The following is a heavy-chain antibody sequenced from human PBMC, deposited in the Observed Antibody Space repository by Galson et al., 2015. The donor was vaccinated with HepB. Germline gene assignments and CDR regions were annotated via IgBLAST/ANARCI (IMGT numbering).Heavy chain of an antibody. Sequence: SLRLSCAASGFTFSTYSMNWVRQAPGKGLEWVSTLSSSSRYIFYADSVKGRFTVSRDNAKNSLYLQMNSLRVEDTAIYYCARDGQQVVFGMDVWGLGTSVTVSS. CDR1: GFTFSTYS. J-gene: IGHJ6*02. D-gene: IGHD6-13*01. CDR2: LSSSSRYI. CDR3: ARDGQQVVFGMDV. V-gene: IGHV3-21*01.